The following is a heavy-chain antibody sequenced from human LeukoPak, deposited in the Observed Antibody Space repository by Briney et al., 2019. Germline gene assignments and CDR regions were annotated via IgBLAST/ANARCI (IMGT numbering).Heavy chain of an antibody. CDR2: ISSSSSTI. D-gene: IGHD1-26*01. CDR1: GFTFSSYS. CDR3: ARDPKSGSTAS. J-gene: IGHJ5*02. V-gene: IGHV3-48*04. Sequence: GGSLRLSCAASGFTFSSYSMNWVRQAPGKGLEWVSYISSSSSTIYYADSVKGRFTISRDNAKNSLYLQMNSLRAEDTAVYYCARDPKSGSTASWGQGTLVTVSS.